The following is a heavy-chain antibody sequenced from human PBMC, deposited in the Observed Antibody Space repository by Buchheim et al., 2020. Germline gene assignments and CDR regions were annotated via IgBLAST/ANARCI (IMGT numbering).Heavy chain of an antibody. CDR3: AKDSSYYDFWSGYSTYYYYYGMDV. V-gene: IGHV3-33*06. J-gene: IGHJ6*02. Sequence: QVQLVESGGGVVQPGRSLRLSCAASGFTFSSYGMHWVRQAPGKGLEWVAVIWYDGSNKYYADSVKGRFTISRDNSKNTLYLQMNSLRAEDTAVYYCAKDSSYYDFWSGYSTYYYYYGMDVWGQGTT. D-gene: IGHD3-3*01. CDR1: GFTFSSYG. CDR2: IWYDGSNK.